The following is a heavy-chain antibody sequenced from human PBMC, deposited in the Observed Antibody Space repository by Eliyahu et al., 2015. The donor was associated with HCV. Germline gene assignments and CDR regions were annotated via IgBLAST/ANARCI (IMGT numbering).Heavy chain of an antibody. J-gene: IGHJ4*02. Sequence: QLQLQESGPGLVKPSETLSLTCTVSGGSISSSSYYWGWIRQPPGKGLEWIGSIYYSGSTYYNPSLKSRVTISVDTSKNQFSLKLSSVTAADTAVYYCARRGGYYYDSSGYYYTDWGQGTLVTVSS. D-gene: IGHD3-22*01. CDR2: IYYSGST. V-gene: IGHV4-39*01. CDR1: GGSISSSSYY. CDR3: ARRGGYYYDSSGYYYTD.